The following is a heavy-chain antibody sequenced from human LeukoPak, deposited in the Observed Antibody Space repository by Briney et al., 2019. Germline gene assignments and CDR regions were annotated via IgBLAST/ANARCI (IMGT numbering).Heavy chain of an antibody. CDR3: AKDRGDGYTNFDY. CDR2: ISYDGSNK. D-gene: IGHD5-24*01. V-gene: IGHV3-30*18. CDR1: GFTFSSYG. J-gene: IGHJ4*02. Sequence: PGGSLRLSCAASGFTFSSYGMHWVRQALGKGLEWVAVISYDGSNKYYADSVKGRFTFSRDNSKNTLYLQMNSLTAEDTAVYYCAKDRGDGYTNFDYWGQGTLVTVSS.